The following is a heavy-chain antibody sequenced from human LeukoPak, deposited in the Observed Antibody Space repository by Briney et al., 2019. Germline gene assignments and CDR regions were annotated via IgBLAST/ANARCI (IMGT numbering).Heavy chain of an antibody. D-gene: IGHD3-22*01. V-gene: IGHV4-31*03. J-gene: IGHJ4*02. CDR3: ARRYYYDSSGRDPFDC. CDR1: GGSISSGGYY. CDR2: IYYSGST. Sequence: PSQTLSLTCTVSGGSISSGGYYWSWIRQHPGKGLEWIGYIYYSGSTYYNPSLESRVSISLDTSKNQFSLKLSSVTAADTAVYYCARRYYYDSSGRDPFDCWGQGTLVTVSS.